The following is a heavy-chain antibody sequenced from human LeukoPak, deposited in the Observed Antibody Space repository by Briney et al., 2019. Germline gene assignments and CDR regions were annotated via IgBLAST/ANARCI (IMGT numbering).Heavy chain of an antibody. Sequence: ASVKVSCKVSGYTLTDLSMHWVRQTPGKGLEWMGGFDPEDGETIYAQKFQGRVTMTEDTSTDTAYLELSSLKPEGTAVYYCATDRDIVAVPAALGYWGQGTLVTVSS. D-gene: IGHD2-2*01. CDR2: FDPEDGET. V-gene: IGHV1-24*01. CDR1: GYTLTDLS. CDR3: ATDRDIVAVPAALGY. J-gene: IGHJ4*02.